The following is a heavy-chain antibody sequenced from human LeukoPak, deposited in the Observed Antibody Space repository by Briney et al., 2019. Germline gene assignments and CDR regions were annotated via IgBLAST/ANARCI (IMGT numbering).Heavy chain of an antibody. V-gene: IGHV4-59*12. CDR1: GGSISSYY. Sequence: KASETLSLTCTVSGGSISSYYWSWIRQPPGKGLEWIGYIYYSGSTNYNPSLKSRVTISVDTSKNQFSLKLSSVTAADTAVYYCARRPTLGSSPRPLDYWGQGTLVTVSS. D-gene: IGHD1-26*01. CDR2: IYYSGST. J-gene: IGHJ4*02. CDR3: ARRPTLGSSPRPLDY.